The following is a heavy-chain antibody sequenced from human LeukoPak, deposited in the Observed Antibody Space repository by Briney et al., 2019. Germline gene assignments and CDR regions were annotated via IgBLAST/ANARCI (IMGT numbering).Heavy chain of an antibody. D-gene: IGHD4-17*01. V-gene: IGHV1-24*01. J-gene: IGHJ3*02. Sequence: GASVKVSCKVSGYTLTELSMHWVRQAPGKGLEWMGGFDPEDGETIYAQKFQGRVTMTEDTSTDTAYMELSSLRSEDTAVYYCATDSGGDYTGDAFDIWGLGTMVTVSS. CDR3: ATDSGGDYTGDAFDI. CDR1: GYTLTELS. CDR2: FDPEDGET.